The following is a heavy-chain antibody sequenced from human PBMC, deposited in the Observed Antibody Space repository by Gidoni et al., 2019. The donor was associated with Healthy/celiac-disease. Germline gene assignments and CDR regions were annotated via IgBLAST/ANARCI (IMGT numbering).Heavy chain of an antibody. CDR2: ISYDGSNK. J-gene: IGHJ4*02. D-gene: IGHD3-9*01. Sequence: QVQLVESGGGVVQPGRSLRLSCAASGFTFSSYGMHWVRQAPGKGLEWEAVISYDGSNKYYADSVKGRFTISRDNSKNTLYLQMNSLRAEDTAVYYCATHDWRKNYWGQGTLVTVSS. CDR1: GFTFSSYG. V-gene: IGHV3-30*03. CDR3: ATHDWRKNY.